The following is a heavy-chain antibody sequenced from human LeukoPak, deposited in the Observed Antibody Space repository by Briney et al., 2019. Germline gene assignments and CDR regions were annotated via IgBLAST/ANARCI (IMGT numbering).Heavy chain of an antibody. CDR3: ARRAYYYDSSGYYYGWFDP. Sequence: SVKVSCKASVYTFTSYYMHWVRQTPRQGLGWMGIINPSVGSTSYAQKFQGRVTMTRDMSTSTVYMELSSLRSEDTAVYYCARRAYYYDSSGYYYGWFDPWGQGTLVTVSS. J-gene: IGHJ5*02. CDR2: INPSVGST. CDR1: VYTFTSYY. V-gene: IGHV1-46*01. D-gene: IGHD3-22*01.